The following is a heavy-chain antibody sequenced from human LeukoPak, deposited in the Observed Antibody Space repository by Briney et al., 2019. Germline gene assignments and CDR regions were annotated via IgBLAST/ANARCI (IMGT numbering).Heavy chain of an antibody. CDR3: AREAIAAAGT. V-gene: IGHV3-21*01. J-gene: IGHJ4*02. CDR2: ISSSSSYI. D-gene: IGHD6-13*01. CDR1: GFTFSSYS. Sequence: PGGSLRLSCAASGFTFSSYSMNWDRQAPGKGLEWVSSISSSSSYIYYADSVKGRFTISRDNAKNSLYLQMNSLRAEDTAVYYCAREAIAAAGTWGQGTLVTVSS.